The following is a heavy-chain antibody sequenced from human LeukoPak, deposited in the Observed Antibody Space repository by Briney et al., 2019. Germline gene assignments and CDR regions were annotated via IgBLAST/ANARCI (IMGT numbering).Heavy chain of an antibody. CDR2: MNPNSGNT. V-gene: IGHV1-8*01. D-gene: IGHD3-3*01. CDR1: GYTFTSYD. Sequence: ASVKVSCKASGYTFTSYDINWVRQATGQGLEWMGWMNPNSGNTGYAQKFQGRVTMTRNTSISTAYMELSSLRSEDTAVYYCARLDDFWSGYYPSYWGQGTLVTVSS. CDR3: ARLDDFWSGYYPSY. J-gene: IGHJ4*02.